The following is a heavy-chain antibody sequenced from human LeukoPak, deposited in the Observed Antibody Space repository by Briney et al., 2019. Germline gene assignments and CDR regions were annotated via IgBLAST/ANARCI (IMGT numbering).Heavy chain of an antibody. Sequence: PSETLSLTCAVYGGSFSGYYWSWIRQPPGKGLEWIGEINHSGSTNYNPSLKSRVTISVDTSKNQFSLKLSSVTAADTAVYYCASDYLKGETMVRGRSFDYWGQGTPVTVSS. CDR2: INHSGST. V-gene: IGHV4-34*01. CDR3: ASDYLKGETMVRGRSFDY. J-gene: IGHJ4*02. CDR1: GGSFSGYY. D-gene: IGHD3-10*01.